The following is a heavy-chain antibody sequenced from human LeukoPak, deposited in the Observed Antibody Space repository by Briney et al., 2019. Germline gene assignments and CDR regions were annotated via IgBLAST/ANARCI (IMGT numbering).Heavy chain of an antibody. CDR3: ARVKGAAAGLKHGYFDY. CDR1: GYTFTGYY. D-gene: IGHD6-13*01. Sequence: ASVKVSCKASGYTFTGYYMHWVRQAPGQGLEWMGRINPNSGGTNYAQKFQGRVTMTRDTSISKAYMALSRLRSDDTAVYYCARVKGAAAGLKHGYFDYWGQGTLVTVSS. CDR2: INPNSGGT. J-gene: IGHJ4*02. V-gene: IGHV1-2*06.